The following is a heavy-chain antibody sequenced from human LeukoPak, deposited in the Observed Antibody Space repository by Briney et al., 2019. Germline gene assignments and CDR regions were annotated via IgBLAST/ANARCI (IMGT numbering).Heavy chain of an antibody. V-gene: IGHV4-59*01. D-gene: IGHD1-26*01. J-gene: IGHJ4*02. CDR3: ANSRGGGTYPY. Sequence: PSETLSLTCTVSGGSISSYYWSWIRQPPGKGLEWMGHIYGSGSTKYNPSLKSRVTISVDTSKNQFSLNVRSVTAADTAVYYCANSRGGGTYPYWGQGTLVTVSS. CDR1: GGSISSYY. CDR2: IYGSGST.